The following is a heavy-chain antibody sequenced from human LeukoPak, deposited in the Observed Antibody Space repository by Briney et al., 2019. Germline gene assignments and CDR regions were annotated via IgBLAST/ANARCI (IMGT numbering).Heavy chain of an antibody. Sequence: KPSETLSLTCAVYGGSFSGYYWSWIRQPPGKGLEWIGEINHSGSTNYNPSLKSRVTISVDASKNQFSLKLSSVTAADTAVYYCARGGRVGRFYSHPQLLHTPPPFDYWGQGTLVTVSS. V-gene: IGHV4-34*01. D-gene: IGHD2-15*01. CDR1: GGSFSGYY. CDR2: INHSGST. CDR3: ARGGRVGRFYSHPQLLHTPPPFDY. J-gene: IGHJ4*02.